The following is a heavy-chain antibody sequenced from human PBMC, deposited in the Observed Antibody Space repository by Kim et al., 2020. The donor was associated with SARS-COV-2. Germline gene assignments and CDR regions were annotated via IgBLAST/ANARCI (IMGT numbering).Heavy chain of an antibody. V-gene: IGHV1-58*02. D-gene: IGHD3-22*01. J-gene: IGHJ3*02. CDR3: AADMGGYDSSGPDAFDI. CDR1: GFTFTSSA. Sequence: ASVKVSCKASGFTFTSSAMQWVRQARGQRLEWIGWIVVGSGNTNYAQKFQERVTITRDMSTSTAYMELSSLRSEDTAVYYCAADMGGYDSSGPDAFDIWGQGTMVTVSS. CDR2: IVVGSGNT.